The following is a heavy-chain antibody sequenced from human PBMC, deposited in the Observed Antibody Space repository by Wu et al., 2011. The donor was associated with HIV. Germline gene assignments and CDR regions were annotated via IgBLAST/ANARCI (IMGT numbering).Heavy chain of an antibody. CDR3: ARDAIAAAGAPAVLDY. CDR2: IIPGNGGT. J-gene: IGHJ4*02. V-gene: IGHV1-2*02. Sequence: QVQLVQSGAEVKKPGASVKVSCKASGYTFTGYYVHWVRQAPGHGLEWMGWIIPGNGGTLLAQTFQARLTLTRDLSSTTVYMELNSLKSDDTGVYYCARDAIAAAGAPAVLDYWGQGTLVTV. CDR1: GYTFTGYY. D-gene: IGHD6-25*01.